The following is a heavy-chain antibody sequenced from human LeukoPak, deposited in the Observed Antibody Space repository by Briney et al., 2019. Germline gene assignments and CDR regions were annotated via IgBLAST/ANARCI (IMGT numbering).Heavy chain of an antibody. CDR1: GFTFNNYA. CDR3: ARDSSYFDY. J-gene: IGHJ4*02. Sequence: GGSLRLSCAVTGFTFNNYALSWVRQAPGKGLEWVSTSSGNGGSASYTYYADSVKGRFTISRDNSKNTLYLQMNSLRAEDTAVYYCARDSSYFDYWGQGTLVTVSS. V-gene: IGHV3-23*01. D-gene: IGHD2-2*01. CDR2: SSGNGGSASYT.